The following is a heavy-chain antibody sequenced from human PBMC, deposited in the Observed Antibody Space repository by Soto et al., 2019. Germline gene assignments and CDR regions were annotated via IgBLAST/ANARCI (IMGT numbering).Heavy chain of an antibody. Sequence: ASVKVSCKASGGTFSSYAISWVRQAPGQGXEWMGGIIPIFGTANYAQKFQGRVTITADESTSTAYMELSSLRSEDTAVYYCARDIAARRQPRWYYYYGMDVWGQGTTVTVSS. J-gene: IGHJ6*02. V-gene: IGHV1-69*13. CDR3: ARDIAARRQPRWYYYYGMDV. CDR1: GGTFSSYA. D-gene: IGHD6-6*01. CDR2: IIPIFGTA.